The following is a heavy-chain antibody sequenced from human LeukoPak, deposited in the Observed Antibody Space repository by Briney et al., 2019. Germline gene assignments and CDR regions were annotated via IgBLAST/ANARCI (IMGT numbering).Heavy chain of an antibody. CDR1: GYTFADYY. V-gene: IGHV1-2*02. CDR2: IYPKSGGT. CDR3: ARVSTSGYRDWLDP. J-gene: IGHJ5*02. Sequence: ASVTVSCKASGYTFADYYIYWVRQAPGQGLEWMGWIYPKSGGTNSAQKFQGRVTMTRDTSISTAYMELSRLKFADTAVYYCARVSTSGYRDWLDPWGQGTLVTVSS. D-gene: IGHD3-9*01.